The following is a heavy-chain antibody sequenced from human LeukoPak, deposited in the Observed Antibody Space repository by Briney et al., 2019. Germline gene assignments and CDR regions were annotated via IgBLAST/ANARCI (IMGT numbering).Heavy chain of an antibody. CDR1: GGSISSSSYY. J-gene: IGHJ3*02. Sequence: SETLSLTCTVSGGSISSSSYYWGWIRQPPGKGLEWIGSIYYSGSTYYNPSLKSRVTISVDTSKNQFSLKLSSVTAADTAVYYCARYSGSYYGDAFDIWGQGTMVTVSS. V-gene: IGHV4-39*07. CDR3: ARYSGSYYGDAFDI. CDR2: IYYSGST. D-gene: IGHD1-26*01.